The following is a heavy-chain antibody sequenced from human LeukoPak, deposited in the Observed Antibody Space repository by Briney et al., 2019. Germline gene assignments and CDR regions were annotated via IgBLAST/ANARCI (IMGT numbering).Heavy chain of an antibody. CDR2: ISYDGSNK. V-gene: IGHV3-30-3*01. CDR3: ARGLSRSTGDVYPGFRTYYFDY. D-gene: IGHD7-27*01. CDR1: GFTFSSYA. Sequence: GGSLRLPCAASGFTFSSYAMHWVRQAPGKGLEWVAVISYDGSNKYYADSVKGRFTISRDNSKNTLYLQMNSLRAEDTAVYYCARGLSRSTGDVYPGFRTYYFDYWGQGTLVTVSS. J-gene: IGHJ4*02.